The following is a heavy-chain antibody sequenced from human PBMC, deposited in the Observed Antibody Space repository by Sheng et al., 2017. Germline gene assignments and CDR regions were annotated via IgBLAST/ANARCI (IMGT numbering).Heavy chain of an antibody. CDR2: IYHSGST. CDR1: GVSISSSGYY. V-gene: IGHV4-31*11. CDR3: ATGSLAGAIDD. Sequence: QVRLQESGLGLLKPSQTLSLTCDVSGVSISSSGYYWSWVRQHPGKGLEWIGFIYHSGSTFYNPSLKSRVTISVDMSASRFSLKMNSVTAADTAVYYCATGSLAGAIDDWGQGTLVTVSS. J-gene: IGHJ4*02. D-gene: IGHD1-26*01.